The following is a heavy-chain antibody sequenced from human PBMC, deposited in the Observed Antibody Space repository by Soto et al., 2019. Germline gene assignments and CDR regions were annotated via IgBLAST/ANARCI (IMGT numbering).Heavy chain of an antibody. Sequence: GGSLRLSCAASGFTFSSYGMHWVRQAPGKGLEWVAVISYDGSNKYYADSVKGRFTISRDNSKNTLYLQMNSLRAEDTAVYYCAKRTYSSGWPPQVDYWGQGTLVTVSS. CDR1: GFTFSSYG. CDR3: AKRTYSSGWPPQVDY. D-gene: IGHD6-19*01. V-gene: IGHV3-30*18. J-gene: IGHJ4*02. CDR2: ISYDGSNK.